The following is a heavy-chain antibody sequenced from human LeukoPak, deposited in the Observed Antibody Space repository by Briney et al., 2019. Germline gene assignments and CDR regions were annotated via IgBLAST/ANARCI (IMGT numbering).Heavy chain of an antibody. J-gene: IGHJ6*04. D-gene: IGHD4-17*01. V-gene: IGHV4-31*03. CDR3: ARGRYGDSVTYYYGLDV. CDR2: MYYSGNT. CDR1: GDSIGIDGYY. Sequence: TQTLSLTCTVSGDSIGIDGYYYNWIRLPPGKGLEWIGYMYYSGNTYYNPPLASRITMSVDTSKNQFYLKLRSVTAADTGVYYCARGRYGDSVTYYYGLDVWGEGTTVTVSS.